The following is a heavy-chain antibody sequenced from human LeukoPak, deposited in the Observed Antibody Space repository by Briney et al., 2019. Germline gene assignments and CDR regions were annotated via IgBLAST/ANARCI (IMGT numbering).Heavy chain of an antibody. CDR1: GFTFSSFG. Sequence: GGTLRLSCAASGFTFSSFGMSWVRQAPGKGLEWVSVIYSGGSTYYADSVKGRFTISRDNSKNTLYLQMNSLRAEDTAVYYCAREIHVYYDSSGYHYYFDYWGQGTLVTVSS. CDR2: IYSGGST. J-gene: IGHJ4*02. V-gene: IGHV3-53*01. D-gene: IGHD3-22*01. CDR3: AREIHVYYDSSGYHYYFDY.